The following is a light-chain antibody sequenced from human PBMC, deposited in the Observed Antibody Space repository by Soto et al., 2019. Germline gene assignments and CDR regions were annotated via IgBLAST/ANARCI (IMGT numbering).Light chain of an antibody. V-gene: IGKV3-11*01. Sequence: EIVLTQSPATLSVSPGERATLSCRASQSVSSYLAWYQHKPGQAPRLLIYDASNRATGIPARFSGSGSGTDFTLTISSLEPEDFAVYYCQQRSNWPHTLGPGTRLEIK. J-gene: IGKJ5*01. CDR3: QQRSNWPHT. CDR2: DAS. CDR1: QSVSSY.